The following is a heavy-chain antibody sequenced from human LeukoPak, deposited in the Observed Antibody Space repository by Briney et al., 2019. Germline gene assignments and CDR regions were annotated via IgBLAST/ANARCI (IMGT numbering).Heavy chain of an antibody. V-gene: IGHV3-23*01. Sequence: GGSLRLSCAASGFTFSTYTLTWVRQDPGKGPEWVSAINTGGGTNYPDSVKGRLTVSRDNSKNALYLQMNSLRAEDTAVYYCARVRGTIGGYFDNWGQGTLVTVPS. CDR2: INTGGGT. CDR1: GFTFSTYT. J-gene: IGHJ4*02. D-gene: IGHD3-10*01. CDR3: ARVRGTIGGYFDN.